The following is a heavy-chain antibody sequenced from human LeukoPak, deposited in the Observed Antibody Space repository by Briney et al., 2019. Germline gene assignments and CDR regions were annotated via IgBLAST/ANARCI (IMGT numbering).Heavy chain of an antibody. CDR1: GGSISSGGYS. D-gene: IGHD5-18*01. CDR2: IYHSGST. Sequence: SETLSLTCAVSGGSISSGGYSWSWIRQPPGKGLEWIGYIYHSGSTYYNPSLKSRVTISVDRSKNQFSLKLSSVTAADTAVYYCARGIQLWNFVYWGQGTLVTVSS. V-gene: IGHV4-30-2*01. J-gene: IGHJ4*02. CDR3: ARGIQLWNFVY.